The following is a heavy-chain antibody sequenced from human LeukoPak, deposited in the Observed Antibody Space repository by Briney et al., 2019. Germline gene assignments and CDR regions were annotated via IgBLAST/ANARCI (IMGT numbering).Heavy chain of an antibody. Sequence: GGSLRLSCAASGFTLSSYAMSWVRQAPGKGLEWVSAISDTGNTYHADSVKGRFTISRDSSKNTLFLQINRLRPEDAAVYYCAKAPVTTCRGAFCYPFDYWGLGTLVTVSS. J-gene: IGHJ4*02. CDR1: GFTLSSYA. V-gene: IGHV3-23*01. D-gene: IGHD2-15*01. CDR2: ISDTGNT. CDR3: AKAPVTTCRGAFCYPFDY.